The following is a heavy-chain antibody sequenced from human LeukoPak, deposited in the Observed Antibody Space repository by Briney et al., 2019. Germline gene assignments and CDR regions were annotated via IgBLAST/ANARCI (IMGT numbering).Heavy chain of an antibody. D-gene: IGHD1-26*01. CDR2: ISAYNGNT. Sequence: GESLKISCKGSGYTFTSYGISWVRQAPGQGLEWMGWISAYNGNTNYAQKLQGRVTMTTDTSTSTAYMELRSLRSDDTAVYYCVGATLNYWGQGTLVTVSS. CDR1: GYTFTSYG. CDR3: VGATLNY. J-gene: IGHJ4*02. V-gene: IGHV1-18*01.